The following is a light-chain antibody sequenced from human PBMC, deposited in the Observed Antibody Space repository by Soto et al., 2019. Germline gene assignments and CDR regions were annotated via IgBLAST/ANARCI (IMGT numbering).Light chain of an antibody. V-gene: IGKV3-20*01. Sequence: TVLTHTRGTQRWSANEFTTLSCRYSQSLTNSFIAWYQQKPGQAPRLLIYDTSSRATGIPDRFSGSGSGTDFTLTISRLEPEDFAVFFCQQYGTSEIIFGQGKRLEIK. CDR3: QQYGTSEII. CDR1: QSLTNSF. J-gene: IGKJ5*01. CDR2: DTS.